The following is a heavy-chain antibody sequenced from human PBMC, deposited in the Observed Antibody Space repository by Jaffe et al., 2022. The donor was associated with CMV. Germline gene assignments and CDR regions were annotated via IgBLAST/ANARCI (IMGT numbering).Heavy chain of an antibody. J-gene: IGHJ5*02. CDR3: ARHQNERLLWFGESTLSPSGRFDP. D-gene: IGHD3-10*01. Sequence: QLQLQESGPGLVKPSETLSLTCTVSGGSISSSSYYWGWIRQPPGKGLEWIGSIYYSGSTYYNPSLKSRVTISVDTSKNQFSLKLSSVTAADTAVYYCARHQNERLLWFGESTLSPSGRFDPWGQGTLVTVSS. V-gene: IGHV4-39*01. CDR2: IYYSGST. CDR1: GGSISSSSYY.